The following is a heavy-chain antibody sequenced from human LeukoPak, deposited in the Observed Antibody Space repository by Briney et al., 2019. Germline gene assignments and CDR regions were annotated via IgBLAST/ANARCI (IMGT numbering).Heavy chain of an antibody. Sequence: GGSLRLSCAASGFTFSSYSMNWVRQAPGKGLEWVSSISSSSSYIYYADSVKGRFTISRDNAKNSLYLQMNSLRAEDTAVYYCARDLVVVPAAMGRGDYWGQGTLVTVPS. CDR1: GFTFSSYS. J-gene: IGHJ4*02. CDR3: ARDLVVVPAAMGRGDY. V-gene: IGHV3-21*01. CDR2: ISSSSSYI. D-gene: IGHD2-2*01.